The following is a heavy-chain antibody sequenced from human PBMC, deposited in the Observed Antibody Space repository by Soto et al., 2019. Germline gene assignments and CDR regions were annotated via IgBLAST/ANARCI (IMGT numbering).Heavy chain of an antibody. J-gene: IGHJ6*02. CDR3: AAVKLELRPHYYYYYGMDV. Sequence: QVPLVQSGAEVKKPGSSVKVSCKASGGTFSSYAISWVRQAPGQGLEWMGGIIPIFGTANYAQKFQGRVTITADESTSTAYMELSSLRSEDTAVYYCAAVKLELRPHYYYYYGMDVWGQGTTVTVSS. V-gene: IGHV1-69*01. D-gene: IGHD1-7*01. CDR2: IIPIFGTA. CDR1: GGTFSSYA.